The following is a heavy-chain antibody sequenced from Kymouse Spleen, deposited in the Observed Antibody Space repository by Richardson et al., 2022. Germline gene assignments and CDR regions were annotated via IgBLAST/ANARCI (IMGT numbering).Heavy chain of an antibody. Sequence: EVQLVESGGGLVQPGGSLRLSCAASGFTFSSYAMSWVRQAPGKGLEWVSAISGSGGSTYYADSVKGRFTISRDNSKNTLYLQMNSLRAEDTAVYYCAKDPYSSSSDYYYYGMDVWGQGTTVTVSS. J-gene: IGHJ6*02. V-gene: IGHV3-23*04. CDR2: ISGSGGST. CDR3: AKDPYSSSSDYYYYGMDV. D-gene: IGHD6-13*01. CDR1: GFTFSSYA.